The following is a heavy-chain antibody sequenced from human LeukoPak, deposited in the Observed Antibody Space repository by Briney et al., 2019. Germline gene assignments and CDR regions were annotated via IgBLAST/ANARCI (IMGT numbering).Heavy chain of an antibody. CDR2: ISGSGGST. J-gene: IGHJ4*02. D-gene: IGHD3-9*01. Sequence: GGSLRLSCAASGFTFSSYAMSWVRQAPGKGLEWVSAISGSGGSTYYADSVKGRFTISRDNSKNTLYLQMNSLRAGDTAVYYCAKDQGHDILTGYTDYWGQGTLVTVSS. V-gene: IGHV3-23*01. CDR1: GFTFSSYA. CDR3: AKDQGHDILTGYTDY.